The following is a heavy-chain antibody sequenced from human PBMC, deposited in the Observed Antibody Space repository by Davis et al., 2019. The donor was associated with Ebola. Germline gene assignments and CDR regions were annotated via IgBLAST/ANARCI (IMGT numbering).Heavy chain of an antibody. Sequence: KVSCKASGGTFSSYAISWVRQMPGKGLEWMGRIDPSDSYTNYSPSFQGHVTISADKSISTAYLQWSSLKASDTAMYYCARPLYYYYGMDVWGQGTTVTVSS. CDR3: ARPLYYYYGMDV. CDR1: GGTFSSYA. V-gene: IGHV5-10-1*01. J-gene: IGHJ6*02. CDR2: IDPSDSYT.